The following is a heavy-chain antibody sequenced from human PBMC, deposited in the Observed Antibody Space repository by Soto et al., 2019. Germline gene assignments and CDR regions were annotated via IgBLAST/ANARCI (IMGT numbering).Heavy chain of an antibody. J-gene: IGHJ4*02. V-gene: IGHV3-74*01. D-gene: IGHD4-17*01. CDR1: GFTVSSYL. CDR3: ARVNYGDYGGVYDY. Sequence: EVQLVASGGGLVQPGGSLRLSCAASGFTVSSYLMHWVRQAPGKGLVWVSRINSDGSSTSFADSVKGRFTISRDNAKNTLYQQMNSLRAEDTAVYYCARVNYGDYGGVYDYWGPGTLVTVSS. CDR2: INSDGSST.